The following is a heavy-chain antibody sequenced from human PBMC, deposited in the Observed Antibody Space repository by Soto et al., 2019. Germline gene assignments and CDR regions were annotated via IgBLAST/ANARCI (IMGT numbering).Heavy chain of an antibody. V-gene: IGHV3-23*01. CDR2: ISGSGGST. CDR1: GFTFSSYA. J-gene: IGHJ4*02. CDR3: EKDRNDYYFISGYYLAFTRDY. Sequence: GGSLRLSCAASGFTFSSYAMSWVRQAPGKGLEWVSAISGSGGSTYYADSVKGRFTISRDNSKNTLYLQMNSLRAEDTAVYYCEKDRNDYYFISGYYLAFTRDYWCQGILVSVS. D-gene: IGHD3-22*01.